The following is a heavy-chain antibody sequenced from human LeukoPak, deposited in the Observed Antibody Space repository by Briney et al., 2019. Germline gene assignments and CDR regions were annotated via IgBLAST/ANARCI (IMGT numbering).Heavy chain of an antibody. CDR1: GFTFSSYG. J-gene: IGHJ3*02. D-gene: IGHD3-22*01. Sequence: GGSLRLSCAASGFTFSSYGMHWVRQAPGKGLEWVAVIWYDGSNKYYADSVKGRFTISRDNSKNTLYLQMNSLRAEDTAVYYCAKDLNSTYNYDSSGYEDAFDIWGQGTMDTVSS. CDR3: AKDLNSTYNYDSSGYEDAFDI. CDR2: IWYDGSNK. V-gene: IGHV3-33*06.